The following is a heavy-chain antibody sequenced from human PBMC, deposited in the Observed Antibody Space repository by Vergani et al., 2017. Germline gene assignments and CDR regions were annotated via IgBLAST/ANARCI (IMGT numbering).Heavy chain of an antibody. CDR1: GYTVTSYG. CDR3: ARVGRNYYNVDV. Sequence: QVQRVQSGAEGKKPGASVKVSCKASGYTVTSYGISWVRQAPGQGLECMGWISAYNGNTNYAQNRQGRVTMTTDTTTSTAYMELRSRRSDDTSVYYCARVGRNYYNVDVWGKGTTVTVSS. V-gene: IGHV1-18*01. D-gene: IGHD1-26*01. J-gene: IGHJ6*03. CDR2: ISAYNGNT.